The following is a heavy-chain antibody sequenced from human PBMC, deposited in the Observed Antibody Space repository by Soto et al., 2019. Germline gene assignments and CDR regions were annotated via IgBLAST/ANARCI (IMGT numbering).Heavy chain of an antibody. J-gene: IGHJ4*02. D-gene: IGHD2-21*02. CDR2: ISSSSDDI. Sequence: QLVESGGGLVYPGGSLRLSCVASGFSFSDYSMNWVRQAPGKGLQWISYISSSSDDIHYADSVKGRFTVSRDNAKNALFLQMNSLRDDDTAIYYCARLPKGSLVTAWGQGTQVTVSS. V-gene: IGHV3-48*02. CDR1: GFSFSDYS. CDR3: ARLPKGSLVTA.